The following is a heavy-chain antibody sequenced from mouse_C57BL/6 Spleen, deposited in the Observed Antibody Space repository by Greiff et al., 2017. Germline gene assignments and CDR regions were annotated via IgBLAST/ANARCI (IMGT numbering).Heavy chain of an antibody. V-gene: IGHV1-55*01. CDR2: IYPGSGST. CDR3: ARSDDGYSWFAD. Sequence: QVQLQQPGAELVKPGASVKMSCKASGYTFTSYWITWVKQRPGQGLEWIGDIYPGSGSTNYNEKFKSKATLTVDTSSSTAYMQLSSLTSEDSAVYYCARSDDGYSWFADWGQGPLVSVYA. CDR1: GYTFTSYW. J-gene: IGHJ3*01. D-gene: IGHD2-3*01.